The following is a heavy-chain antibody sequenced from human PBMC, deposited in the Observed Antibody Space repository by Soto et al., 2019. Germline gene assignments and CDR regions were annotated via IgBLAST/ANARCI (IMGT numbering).Heavy chain of an antibody. Sequence: ASLKVSCKASGYTSTIYGISWVRQAPGQGLEWMGWISAYNGNTNYAQKLQGRVTMTTDTSTSTAYMELRSLRSDDTAVYYCARANDFWSGSWFDPWGQGTLVTVSS. V-gene: IGHV1-18*01. CDR1: GYTSTIYG. D-gene: IGHD3-3*01. J-gene: IGHJ5*02. CDR2: ISAYNGNT. CDR3: ARANDFWSGSWFDP.